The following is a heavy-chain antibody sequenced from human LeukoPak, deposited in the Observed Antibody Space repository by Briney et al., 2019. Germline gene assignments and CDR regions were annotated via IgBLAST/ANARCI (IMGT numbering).Heavy chain of an antibody. CDR2: IYYSGST. CDR3: ARDQREIVVVPAAIYYYYYMDV. J-gene: IGHJ6*03. D-gene: IGHD2-2*02. Sequence: SETLSLTCTVSGVSISSSSYYWGWLRQPPGKGLEWIGSIYYSGSTYYNPSLKSRVTISVDTSKNQFSLKLSSVTAADTAVYYCARDQREIVVVPAAIYYYYYMDVWGKGTTVTVSS. V-gene: IGHV4-39*07. CDR1: GVSISSSSYY.